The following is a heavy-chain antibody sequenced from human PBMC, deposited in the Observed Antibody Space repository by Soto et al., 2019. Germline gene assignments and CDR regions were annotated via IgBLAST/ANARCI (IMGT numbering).Heavy chain of an antibody. D-gene: IGHD5-12*01. CDR1: GFSFTNFW. Sequence: PGESLKISCKGSGFSFTNFWISWVRQMPGKGLEWMGRIDPSDSYTSYSPSFQGHVTISADRSISTAYPQWSSLKASDTAMYYCARLERYTGYELHFDYWGQGTQVTVSS. J-gene: IGHJ4*02. V-gene: IGHV5-10-1*01. CDR3: ARLERYTGYELHFDY. CDR2: IDPSDSYT.